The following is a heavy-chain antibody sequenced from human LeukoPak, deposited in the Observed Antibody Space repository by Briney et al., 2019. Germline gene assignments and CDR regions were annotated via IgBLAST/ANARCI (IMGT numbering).Heavy chain of an antibody. CDR2: IYYSGST. J-gene: IGHJ4*02. CDR3: ARVQAYCSGGSCQRYFDY. Sequence: PSETLSLTCTVSGDSISSHYWSWIRQPPGKGLEWIGYIYYSGSTNYNPSLKSRVTISVDTSKNQFSLKLSSVTAADTAVYYCARVQAYCSGGSCQRYFDYWGQGTLVTVSS. D-gene: IGHD2-15*01. V-gene: IGHV4-59*11. CDR1: GDSISSHY.